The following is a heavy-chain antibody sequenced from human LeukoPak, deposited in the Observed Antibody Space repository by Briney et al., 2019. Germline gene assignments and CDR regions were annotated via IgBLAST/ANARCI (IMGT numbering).Heavy chain of an antibody. CDR2: VQNSGNT. V-gene: IGHV4-4*08. D-gene: IGHD5-24*01. Sequence: PSETLSLTCIVSGGSISGDHWSWIRQPPGKGLEWIGYVQNSGNTRYTPSLRSRVTISIDTSKNQISLKLTSVTAADTAVYFCASDRDASFHPYYWGQGTLVTVSS. J-gene: IGHJ4*02. CDR3: ASDRDASFHPYY. CDR1: GGSISGDH.